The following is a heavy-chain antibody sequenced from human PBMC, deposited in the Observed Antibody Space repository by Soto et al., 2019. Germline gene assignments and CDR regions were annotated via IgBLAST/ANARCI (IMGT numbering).Heavy chain of an antibody. CDR2: IWYDGSNK. J-gene: IGHJ4*02. Sequence: GGSLRLSCAASGFTFSSYGMHWVRQAPGKGLERVAVIWYDGSNKYYADSVKGRFTISRDNSNNTLYLQMNSLRVEDTAVYYCARDGAEAGTGSKIDYWGQGTLVTVSS. CDR1: GFTFSSYG. V-gene: IGHV3-33*01. D-gene: IGHD6-19*01. CDR3: ARDGAEAGTGSKIDY.